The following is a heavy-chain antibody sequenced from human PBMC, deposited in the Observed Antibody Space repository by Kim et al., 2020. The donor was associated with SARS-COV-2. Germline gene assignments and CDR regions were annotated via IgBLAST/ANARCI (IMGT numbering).Heavy chain of an antibody. D-gene: IGHD6-13*01. CDR2: IDPSDSYT. CDR1: GYSFTSYW. Sequence: GESLKISCKGSGYSFTSYWISWVRQMPGKGLEWMGRIDPSDSYTNYSPSFQGHVTISADKSISTAYLQWSSLKASDTAMYYCASRIAAAGTGYYYGMDVWGQGTTVTVSS. CDR3: ASRIAAAGTGYYYGMDV. J-gene: IGHJ6*02. V-gene: IGHV5-10-1*01.